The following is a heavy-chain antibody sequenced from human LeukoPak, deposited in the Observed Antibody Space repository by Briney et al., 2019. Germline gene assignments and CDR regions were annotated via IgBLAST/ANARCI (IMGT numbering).Heavy chain of an antibody. Sequence: GGSLRLSCAASGFTFSRSAMNWVRQAPGKGLEWVSSFSASGGTTYYADSAKGRFTISRDNSKNTLSVQMNSLRAEDTAVYYCAKANYSGSYYFDSWGQGTLVTVSS. CDR2: FSASGGTT. CDR3: AKANYSGSYYFDS. J-gene: IGHJ4*02. D-gene: IGHD1-26*01. CDR1: GFTFSRSA. V-gene: IGHV3-23*01.